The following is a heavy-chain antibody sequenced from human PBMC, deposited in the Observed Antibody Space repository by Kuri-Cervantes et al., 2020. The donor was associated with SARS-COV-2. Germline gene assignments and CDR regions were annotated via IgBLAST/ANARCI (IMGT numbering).Heavy chain of an antibody. CDR3: AGVGYYSDCFDP. CDR1: GGSFSGYY. CDR2: INHSGST. V-gene: IGHV4-34*01. Sequence: TLSLTCAVYGGSFSGYYWSWIRQPPGKGLEWIGKINHSGSTNHNPSLKSRVTISVDTSKNQFSLKLSSVTAASTAVYYCAGVGYYSDCFDPWGQGTLVTVSS. J-gene: IGHJ5*02. D-gene: IGHD4-11*01.